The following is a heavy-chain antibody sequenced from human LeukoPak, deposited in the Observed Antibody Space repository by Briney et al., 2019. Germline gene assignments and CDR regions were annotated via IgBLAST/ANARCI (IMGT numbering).Heavy chain of an antibody. Sequence: SETLSLTCTVSGYSISSGYYWGWIRQPPGKGLEWIGSIYHSGSTYYNPSLKSRVTISVDTSKNQFSLKLSSVTAADTAVYYCASSSKLRYFDWTTEIDYWAREPWSPSPQ. CDR3: ASSSKLRYFDWTTEIDY. CDR1: GYSISSGYY. V-gene: IGHV4-38-2*02. D-gene: IGHD3-9*01. CDR2: IYHSGST. J-gene: IGHJ4*02.